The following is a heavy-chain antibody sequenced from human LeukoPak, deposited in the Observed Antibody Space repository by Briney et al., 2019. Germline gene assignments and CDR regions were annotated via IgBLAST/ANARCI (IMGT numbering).Heavy chain of an antibody. Sequence: GASVKVSCKASGYTFTGHYMHWVRQAPGQGLEWMGWINPNTGGTDYAQNFQGRVTMTRDTSISTAYMELSRLRSDGTALYYCVKDSGAFGGSRFDPWGQGTLVTVSS. CDR2: INPNTGGT. CDR1: GYTFTGHY. CDR3: VKDSGAFGGSRFDP. V-gene: IGHV1-2*02. D-gene: IGHD3-10*01. J-gene: IGHJ5*02.